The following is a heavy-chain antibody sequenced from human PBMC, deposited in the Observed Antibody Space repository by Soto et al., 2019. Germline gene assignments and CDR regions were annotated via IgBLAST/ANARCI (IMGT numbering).Heavy chain of an antibody. D-gene: IGHD7-27*01. Sequence: EVQLVESGGGLVQPGRSLRLSCVASGFTFDDYAMHWVRQAPGKGLEWVSGITWSGGTRDYADSVKGRFTISRDNAKNCVYLQMDSLRVADPALYKCRRARQAWGQLWGRGTLVTVPS. CDR1: GFTFDDYA. V-gene: IGHV3-9*01. CDR2: ITWSGGTR. J-gene: IGHJ1*01. CDR3: RRARQAWGQL.